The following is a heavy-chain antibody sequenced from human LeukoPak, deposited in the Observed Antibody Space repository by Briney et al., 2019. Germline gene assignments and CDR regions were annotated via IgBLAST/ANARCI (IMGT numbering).Heavy chain of an antibody. J-gene: IGHJ4*02. CDR2: IYYSGST. CDR1: GGSISSYY. V-gene: IGHV4-59*01. Sequence: SETLSLTCTVSGGSISSYYWSWIRQPPGKGLEWIGYIYYSGSTNCNPSLKSRVTISVDTSKNQFSLKLSSVTAADTAVYYCARGSSSWDYWGQGTLVTVSS. CDR3: ARGSSSWDY. D-gene: IGHD6-13*01.